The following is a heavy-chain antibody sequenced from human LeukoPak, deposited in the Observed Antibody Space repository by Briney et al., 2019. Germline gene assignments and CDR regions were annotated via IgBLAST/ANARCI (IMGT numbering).Heavy chain of an antibody. CDR1: GYTFTSYY. V-gene: IGHV1-46*01. CDR3: ATNWGRSRFGELLPWFDP. CDR2: INPSGGRT. J-gene: IGHJ5*02. D-gene: IGHD3-10*01. Sequence: EASVKVSCKASGYTFTSYYMHWVRQAPGQGLEWMGLINPSGGRTTYAQKFQGRVTMTEDTSTDTAYMELSSLRSEDTAVYYCATNWGRSRFGELLPWFDPWGQGTLVTVSS.